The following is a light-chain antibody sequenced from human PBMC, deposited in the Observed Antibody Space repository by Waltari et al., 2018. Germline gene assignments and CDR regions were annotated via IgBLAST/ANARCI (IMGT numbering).Light chain of an antibody. J-gene: IGKJ2*01. Sequence: DIVLTQSPDSLAVSLGERDNINCKSSQSVLYSSNNKNYLAWYQQKPGQPPKLLIYWASTRESGVPDRFSGSGSGTDFTLTISSLQAEDVAVYYCQQYYSTPYTFGQGTKLEIK. CDR1: QSVLYSSNNKNY. CDR3: QQYYSTPYT. CDR2: WAS. V-gene: IGKV4-1*01.